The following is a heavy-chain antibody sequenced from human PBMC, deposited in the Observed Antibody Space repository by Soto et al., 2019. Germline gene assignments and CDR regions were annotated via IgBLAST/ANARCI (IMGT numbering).Heavy chain of an antibody. CDR3: ARDKITGLFDY. CDR2: INHSGST. V-gene: IGHV4-34*01. D-gene: IGHD2-8*02. Sequence: QVQLQQWGAGLLKPSETLSLTCAVYGGYFSGYYWTWIRQPPGTGLVWIGEINHSGSTNYNPSLKSRVTISVDTSKNQFSLKLTSVTAADTAVYYCARDKITGLFDYWGQGTLVTVSS. CDR1: GGYFSGYY. J-gene: IGHJ4*02.